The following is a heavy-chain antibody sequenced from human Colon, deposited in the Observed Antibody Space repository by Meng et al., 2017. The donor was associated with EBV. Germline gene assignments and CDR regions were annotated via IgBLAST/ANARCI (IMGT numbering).Heavy chain of an antibody. CDR2: IYYSRRK. Sequence: VHIHDQAQRAVKPSQPLSNNGSASSVSTSRTGYYRYRGRQPPRKGLEWSGYIYYSRRKYYSPTLKSRVTISVDTSKNQSSLKLSSVSAEDTAAYYCARVTGKIYYGGSGYPEAFDYWGQGTLVTVSS. CDR1: SVSTSRTGYY. V-gene: IGHV4-30-4*01. CDR3: ARVTGKIYYGGSGYPEAFDY. D-gene: IGHD3-22*01. J-gene: IGHJ4*02.